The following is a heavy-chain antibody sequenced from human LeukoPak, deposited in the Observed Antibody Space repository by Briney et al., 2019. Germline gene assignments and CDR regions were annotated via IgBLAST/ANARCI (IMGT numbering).Heavy chain of an antibody. CDR2: IYYSGST. V-gene: IGHV4-39*07. Sequence: SETLSLTCTVSGGSISSSSYYWGWIRQPPGKGLEWIGSIYYSGSTYYNPSLKSRVTISVDTSKNQFSLKLSSVTAADTAVYYCARDVDYDILTGYRRPHWFDPWGQGTLVTVSS. CDR1: GGSISSSSYY. CDR3: ARDVDYDILTGYRRPHWFDP. D-gene: IGHD3-9*01. J-gene: IGHJ5*02.